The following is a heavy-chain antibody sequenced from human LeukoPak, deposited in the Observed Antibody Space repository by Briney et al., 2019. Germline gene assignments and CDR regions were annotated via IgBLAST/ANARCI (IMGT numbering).Heavy chain of an antibody. D-gene: IGHD1-26*01. CDR2: IRYDGSNK. Sequence: PGGSLRLSCVASGFTFSSYAMHWVRQAPGKGLEWVAVIRYDGSNKKYADSVKGRFTISRDNSKNTLYLQMNSLSSEDTAVYYCAKRGSLWDLDYWGQGTLVTVSS. V-gene: IGHV3-33*06. J-gene: IGHJ4*02. CDR1: GFTFSSYA. CDR3: AKRGSLWDLDY.